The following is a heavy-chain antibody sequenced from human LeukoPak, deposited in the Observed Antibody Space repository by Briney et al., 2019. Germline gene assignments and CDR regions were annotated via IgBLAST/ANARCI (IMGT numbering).Heavy chain of an antibody. CDR2: IHYTGTT. Sequence: SETLSLTCTVSGASISSSYWSWIRQPPGKGLEWIGYIHYTGTTNYNPSLKSRVAISVDTSKTQFSLKLSSVTAADTAVYYCARDTYYYDSSGYYYYYMDVWGKGTTVTISS. CDR1: GASISSSY. V-gene: IGHV4-59*01. D-gene: IGHD3-22*01. J-gene: IGHJ6*03. CDR3: ARDTYYYDSSGYYYYYMDV.